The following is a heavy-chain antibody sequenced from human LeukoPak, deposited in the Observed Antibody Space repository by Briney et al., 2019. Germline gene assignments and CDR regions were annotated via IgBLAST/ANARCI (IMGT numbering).Heavy chain of an antibody. CDR2: IYYSGTT. CDR1: GGSITSSSFY. D-gene: IGHD6-19*01. CDR3: ARGSGWFYFDY. J-gene: IGHJ4*02. V-gene: IGHV4-39*07. Sequence: PSETLSLTCSVSGGSITSSSFYWGWIRQTPGKGLEWIGNIYYSGTTYSNPSLQSRVVMSVDTSRDQFSLMLASVTAADTAVYYCARGSGWFYFDYWGQGTLVTVSS.